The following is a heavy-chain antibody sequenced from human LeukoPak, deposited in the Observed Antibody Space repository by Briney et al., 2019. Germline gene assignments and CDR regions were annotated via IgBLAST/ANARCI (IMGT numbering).Heavy chain of an antibody. Sequence: ASVKVSCKASGYTFTSYDINWVRQATGQGLEGMGWMNPNSGNTGYAQKFQGRVTMTRNTSISTAYMELSSLRSEDTAVYYCARGAAARVDYYYYYMDVWGKGTTVTVSS. V-gene: IGHV1-8*01. D-gene: IGHD6-6*01. J-gene: IGHJ6*03. CDR3: ARGAAARVDYYYYYMDV. CDR2: MNPNSGNT. CDR1: GYTFTSYD.